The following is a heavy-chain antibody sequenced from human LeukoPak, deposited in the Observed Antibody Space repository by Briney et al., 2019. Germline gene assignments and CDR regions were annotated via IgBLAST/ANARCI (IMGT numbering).Heavy chain of an antibody. D-gene: IGHD6-19*01. V-gene: IGHV3-7*01. CDR2: IKQDGSEK. CDR3: ARVRGAVAGDAFDI. J-gene: IGHJ3*02. Sequence: GGSLRLSCAASGFTFSSYWVSWVRQAPGKGLEWVANIKQDGSEKYYVDSVKGRFTISRDNAKNSLYLQMNSLRAEDTAVYYCARVRGAVAGDAFDIWGQGTMVTVSS. CDR1: GFTFSSYW.